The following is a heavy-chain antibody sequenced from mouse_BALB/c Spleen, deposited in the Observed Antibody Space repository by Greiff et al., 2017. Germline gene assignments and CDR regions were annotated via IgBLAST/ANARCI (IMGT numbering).Heavy chain of an antibody. CDR3: ARDGYDVGGGYAMDY. Sequence: QVQLKESGPGLVAPSQSLSITCTVSGFSLTSYGVHWVRQPPGKGLEWLGVIWAGGSTNYNSALMSRLSISKDNSKSQVFLKMNSLQTDDTAMYYCARDGYDVGGGYAMDYWGQGTSVTVSS. D-gene: IGHD2-2*01. V-gene: IGHV2-9*02. CDR1: GFSLTSYG. J-gene: IGHJ4*01. CDR2: IWAGGST.